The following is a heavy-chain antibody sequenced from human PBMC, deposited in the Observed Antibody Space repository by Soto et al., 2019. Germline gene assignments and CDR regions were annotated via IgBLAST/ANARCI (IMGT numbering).Heavy chain of an antibody. Sequence: ASVKVSCKASGYTFTAYHMHWVRQAPGQGLEWMGIVNPSLGRANYALKFQDRVAMTWDTSTSTVYMELTSLRSDDTAVYYCARAPYSYTSFFFDYWGQGTLVTVSS. CDR3: ARAPYSYTSFFFDY. V-gene: IGHV1-46*01. CDR2: VNPSLGRA. J-gene: IGHJ4*02. D-gene: IGHD1-26*01. CDR1: GYTFTAYH.